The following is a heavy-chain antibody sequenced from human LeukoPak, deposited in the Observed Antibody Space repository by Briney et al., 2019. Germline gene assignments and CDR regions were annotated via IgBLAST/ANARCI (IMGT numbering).Heavy chain of an antibody. J-gene: IGHJ4*02. Sequence: GGSLRLSCAASGFSFNAYWMAWVRQAPGTGLEWVANINPAGSEAFHVDPVKGRFSISRDHAKNLVYLQMNSLRAEDTAVYYCATFGLVAALDLWGQGTLVTVSS. CDR3: ATFGLVAALDL. CDR2: INPAGSEA. D-gene: IGHD5-12*01. CDR1: GFSFNAYW. V-gene: IGHV3-7*01.